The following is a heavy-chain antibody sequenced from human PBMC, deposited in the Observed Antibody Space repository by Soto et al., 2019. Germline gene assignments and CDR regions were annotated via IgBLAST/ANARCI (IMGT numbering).Heavy chain of an antibody. V-gene: IGHV4-59*01. CDR3: ARDGYYYDSSGYQRVYYFGY. Sequence: PSETLSLTCTVSGGSISSYYWSWIRQPPGKGLEWIGYIYYSGSTNYNPSLKSRVTISVDTSKNQFSLKLSSVTAADTAVYYCARDGYYYDSSGYQRVYYFGYWGQGTLVTVSS. CDR2: IYYSGST. D-gene: IGHD3-22*01. CDR1: GGSISSYY. J-gene: IGHJ4*02.